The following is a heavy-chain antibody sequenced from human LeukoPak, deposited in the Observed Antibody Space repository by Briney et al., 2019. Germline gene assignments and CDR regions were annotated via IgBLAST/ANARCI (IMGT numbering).Heavy chain of an antibody. D-gene: IGHD3-10*01. Sequence: GGSLRLSCAASGFTVSSNYMSWVRQAPGKGLEWVSVIYSGGSTYYADSVKGRFTISRDNSKNTLYLQMNSLRAEDTAVYYCARDPAVRGVIRGDYWGQGTLVTVSS. J-gene: IGHJ4*02. V-gene: IGHV3-66*01. CDR3: ARDPAVRGVIRGDY. CDR1: GFTVSSNY. CDR2: IYSGGST.